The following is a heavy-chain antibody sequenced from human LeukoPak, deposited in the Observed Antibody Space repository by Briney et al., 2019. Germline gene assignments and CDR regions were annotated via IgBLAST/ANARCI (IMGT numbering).Heavy chain of an antibody. CDR3: ASGDGNSRLELLPY. CDR1: GGTFISYA. V-gene: IGHV1-69*05. D-gene: IGHD1-7*01. Sequence: ASVKVSCKASGGTFISYAISWVRQAPGQGREWRGGIIPIFGTANYAQKFQGRVTITTDESTSTAYMELSSLRSEDTAVYYCASGDGNSRLELLPYWGQGTLVTVSS. CDR2: IIPIFGTA. J-gene: IGHJ4*02.